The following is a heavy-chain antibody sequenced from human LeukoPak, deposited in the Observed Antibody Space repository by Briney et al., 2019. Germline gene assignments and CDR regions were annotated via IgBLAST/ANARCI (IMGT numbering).Heavy chain of an antibody. CDR3: ARVRAARRVNDGFDI. Sequence: SETLSLTCTVSGGSISSSYWSWIRQPPGKGLEWIGYISYSGSTNYNPSLKSRVTISVDTSRNQYSLKLSSVTAADTAVYYCARVRAARRVNDGFDIWGQGTMVTVSS. D-gene: IGHD6-6*01. V-gene: IGHV4-59*01. CDR2: ISYSGST. J-gene: IGHJ3*02. CDR1: GGSISSSY.